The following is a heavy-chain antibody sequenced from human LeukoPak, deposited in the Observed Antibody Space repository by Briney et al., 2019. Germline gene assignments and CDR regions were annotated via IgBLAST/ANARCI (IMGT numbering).Heavy chain of an antibody. J-gene: IGHJ4*02. D-gene: IGHD4-17*01. Sequence: GGALRLSCAASGFTFSSYGMHWVRQAPAKGLEWVAIISYDGSNKYYADSVKGRFAISRDNSKNTLYLQMNSLRAEDTAVYYCAKSTTVTQRGYFDYWGQGTLVTVSS. V-gene: IGHV3-30*18. CDR2: ISYDGSNK. CDR1: GFTFSSYG. CDR3: AKSTTVTQRGYFDY.